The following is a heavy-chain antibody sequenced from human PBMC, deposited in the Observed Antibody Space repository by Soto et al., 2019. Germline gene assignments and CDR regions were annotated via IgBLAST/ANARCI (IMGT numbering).Heavy chain of an antibody. CDR3: ARRGGRSSWYNYYYYYGMDV. Sequence: PGESLKISCKGSGYSFTSYWISWVRQMPGKGLEWMGRIDPSDSYTNYSPSFQGHVTISADKSISTAYLQWSSLKASDTAMYYCARRGGRSSWYNYYYYYGMDVWGQGTTVTVSS. D-gene: IGHD6-13*01. CDR2: IDPSDSYT. CDR1: GYSFTSYW. V-gene: IGHV5-10-1*01. J-gene: IGHJ6*02.